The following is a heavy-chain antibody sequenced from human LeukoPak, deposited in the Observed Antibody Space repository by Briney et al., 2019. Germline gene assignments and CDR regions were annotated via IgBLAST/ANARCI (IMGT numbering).Heavy chain of an antibody. J-gene: IGHJ4*02. CDR3: ARGKSANAGYFDY. CDR1: GGTVSSYA. Sequence: SVKVSCKASGGTVSSYAISWVRQAPGQGREWRGGIIPIFGTANYAQKFQGRVTITADKSTSTAYMELSSLRSEDTAVYYCARGKSANAGYFDYWGQGTLVTVSS. D-gene: IGHD4/OR15-4a*01. V-gene: IGHV1-69*06. CDR2: IIPIFGTA.